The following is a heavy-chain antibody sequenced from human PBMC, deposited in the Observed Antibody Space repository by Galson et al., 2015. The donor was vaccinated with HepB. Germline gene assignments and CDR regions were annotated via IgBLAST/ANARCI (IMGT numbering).Heavy chain of an antibody. CDR2: IYPGESDT. J-gene: IGHJ3*01. D-gene: IGHD2-21*01. CDR1: GYYFPTYW. V-gene: IGHV5-51*03. CDR3: ARTYCGSGCLDAFDV. Sequence: QSGAEVKKPGESLEISCKASGYYFPTYWIGWVRQMPGKGLEWMGIIYPGESDTRYSPSFQGQVTISADTSINTAYLHWNSLKASDTAMYYCARTYCGSGCLDAFDVWGQGTMVAVSS.